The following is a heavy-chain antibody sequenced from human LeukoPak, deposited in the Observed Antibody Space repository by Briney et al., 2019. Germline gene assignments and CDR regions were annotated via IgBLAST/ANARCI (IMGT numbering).Heavy chain of an antibody. CDR3: AKGRGWEASYYYYYMDV. CDR1: GFIFSSYA. J-gene: IGHJ6*03. D-gene: IGHD1-26*01. V-gene: IGHV3-30*04. Sequence: GGSLRLSCAASGFIFSSYAMHWVRQAPGKGLEWVAVISYDGSNEYYADSVKGRFTVSRDNSKNTLYLQMNSLRAEDTAVYYCAKGRGWEASYYYYYMDVWGKGTTVTISS. CDR2: ISYDGSNE.